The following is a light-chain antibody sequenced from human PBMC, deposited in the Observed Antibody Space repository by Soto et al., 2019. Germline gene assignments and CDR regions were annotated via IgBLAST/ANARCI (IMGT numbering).Light chain of an antibody. V-gene: IGLV2-14*01. CDR2: DVS. J-gene: IGLJ3*02. Sequence: QSALTQSASVSGAPGQSITISCTGTSSDVGGYNYVSWYQQHPGKAPKLIIYDVSNRPSGVSTRFSGSKSGNTASLTISGRQAEDEADDSCSSYTSTNSLVFGGGTKLAVL. CDR1: SSDVGGYNY. CDR3: SSYTSTNSLV.